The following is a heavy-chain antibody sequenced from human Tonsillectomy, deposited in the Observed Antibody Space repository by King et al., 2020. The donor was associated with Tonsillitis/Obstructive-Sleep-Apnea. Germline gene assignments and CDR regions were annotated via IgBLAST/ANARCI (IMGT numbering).Heavy chain of an antibody. Sequence: VQLVESGGGVVQPGRSLRLSCAASGFTFSSYVMHWVRQGPGKGLEWVAVISNDGTNKYHADSVKGRFTISRDNSKNTLYLQMNSLRAEDTAVYYCARDYRGDRGAFDIWGQGTMATVSS. D-gene: IGHD3-10*01. V-gene: IGHV3-30*04. CDR1: GFTFSSYV. CDR2: ISNDGTNK. CDR3: ARDYRGDRGAFDI. J-gene: IGHJ3*02.